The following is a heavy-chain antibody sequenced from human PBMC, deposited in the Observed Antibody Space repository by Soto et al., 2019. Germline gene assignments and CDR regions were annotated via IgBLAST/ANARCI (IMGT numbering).Heavy chain of an antibody. CDR2: ISSSSSYI. D-gene: IGHD5-12*01. V-gene: IGHV3-21*01. Sequence: EVQLVESGGGLVKPGGSLRLSCAASGFTFSSYSMNWVRQAPGKGLEWVSSISSSSSYIYYADSEKGRFTISRDNATNSLYLQMNSLRAEDTAVYYCARDVSKYSGYDFDYWGQGTLVTVSS. CDR3: ARDVSKYSGYDFDY. J-gene: IGHJ4*02. CDR1: GFTFSSYS.